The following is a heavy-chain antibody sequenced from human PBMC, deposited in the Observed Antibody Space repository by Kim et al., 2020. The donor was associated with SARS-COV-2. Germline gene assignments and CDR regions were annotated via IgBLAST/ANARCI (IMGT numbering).Heavy chain of an antibody. CDR2: IYYSGST. CDR3: ARVPYLVTEYGMDV. V-gene: IGHV4-59*13. J-gene: IGHJ6*02. Sequence: SETLSLTCTVSGGSISSYYWSWIRQPPGKGLEWIGYIYYSGSTNYNPSLKSRVTISVDTSKNQFSLKLSSVTAADTAVYYCARVPYLVTEYGMDVWGQGTTVTVSS. D-gene: IGHD2-21*02. CDR1: GGSISSYY.